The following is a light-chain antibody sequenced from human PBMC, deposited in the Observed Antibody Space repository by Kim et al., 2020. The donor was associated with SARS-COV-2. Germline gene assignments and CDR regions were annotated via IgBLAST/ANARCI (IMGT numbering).Light chain of an antibody. CDR3: SSYAGSNNGV. CDR1: SSDIGSYDY. V-gene: IGLV2-8*01. Sequence: QSALTQPPYASGSPGQSVTISCTGSSSDIGSYDYVSWYQQYPGKAPKLIIYDVTKRPSGVPDRFSGSKSANTASLTVSGLQPEDEADYYCSSYAGSNNGVFGGGTQLTVL. CDR2: DVT. J-gene: IGLJ2*01.